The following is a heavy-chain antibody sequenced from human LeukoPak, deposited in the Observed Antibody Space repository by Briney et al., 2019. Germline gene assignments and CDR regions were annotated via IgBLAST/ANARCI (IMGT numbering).Heavy chain of an antibody. Sequence: SETLSLTCTVSGGSISSYYWSWIRQPAGKGLEWIGRIYTSGSTNYNPSLKSRVTMSVDTSKNQFSLKLSSVTAADTAVYYCARDRGQLLGNYYYYYYMDAWGKGTTVTVSS. CDR2: IYTSGST. J-gene: IGHJ6*03. CDR1: GGSISSYY. V-gene: IGHV4-4*07. CDR3: ARDRGQLLGNYYYYYYMDA. D-gene: IGHD6-19*01.